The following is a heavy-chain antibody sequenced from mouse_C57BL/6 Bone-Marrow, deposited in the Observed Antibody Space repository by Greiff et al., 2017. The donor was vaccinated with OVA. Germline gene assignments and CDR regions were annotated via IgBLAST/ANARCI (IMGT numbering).Heavy chain of an antibody. J-gene: IGHJ3*01. CDR2: IDPSDSYT. CDR3: ASPYSSGYRFAY. CDR1: GYTFTSYW. V-gene: IGHV1-59*01. Sequence: QVQLQQPGAELVRPGTSVKLSCKASGYTFTSYWMHWVKQRPGQGLEWIGVIDPSDSYTNYNQKFKGTATLTVDTSSSTAYMQLSSLTSEDSAVYYCASPYSSGYRFAYWGQGTLVTVSA. D-gene: IGHD3-2*02.